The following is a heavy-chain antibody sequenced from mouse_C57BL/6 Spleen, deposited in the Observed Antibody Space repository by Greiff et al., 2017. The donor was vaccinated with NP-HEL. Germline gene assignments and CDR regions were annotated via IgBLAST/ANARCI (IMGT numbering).Heavy chain of an antibody. CDR2: INPYNGDT. Sequence: EVKLVESGPELVKPGASVKISCKASGYSFTGYFMNWVKQSHGKSLEWIGRINPYNGDTFYNQKFKGKATLTVDKSSSTAHMELLSLTSEDFAVYYCARCPYDYDERYYAMDYWGQGTSVTVSS. CDR1: GYSFTGYF. CDR3: ARCPYDYDERYYAMDY. J-gene: IGHJ4*01. V-gene: IGHV1-37*01. D-gene: IGHD2-4*01.